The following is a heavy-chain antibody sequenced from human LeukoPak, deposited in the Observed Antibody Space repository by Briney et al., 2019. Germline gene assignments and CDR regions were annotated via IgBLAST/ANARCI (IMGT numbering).Heavy chain of an antibody. V-gene: IGHV3-33*01. CDR2: IWPDGTIQ. Sequence: GGSLSLSCAPSGFIFSNYGMHWVRQPPGKGLKWLAVIWPDGTIQYYADPVKGRFTISRDNSKNTLYLQLTGLRADDSAVYYCARHNHDWGWDFWGQGAQVTVSS. CDR3: ARHNHDWGWDF. J-gene: IGHJ4*02. D-gene: IGHD2-8*02. CDR1: GFIFSNYG.